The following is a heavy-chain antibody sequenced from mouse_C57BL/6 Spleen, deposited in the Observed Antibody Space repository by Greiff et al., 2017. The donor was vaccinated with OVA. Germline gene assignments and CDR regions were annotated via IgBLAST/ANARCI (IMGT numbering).Heavy chain of an antibody. CDR1: GYAFSSSW. CDR3: ARRSPNLSYFDY. J-gene: IGHJ2*01. CDR2: IYPGDGDT. V-gene: IGHV1-82*01. D-gene: IGHD4-1*01. Sequence: VQLQQSGPELVKPGASVKISCKASGYAFSSSWMNWVKQRPGKGLEWIGRIYPGDGDTNYNGKFKGEATLTADKSSSTAYMQLSSLTSEDSAVYFCARRSPNLSYFDYWGQGTTLTVSS.